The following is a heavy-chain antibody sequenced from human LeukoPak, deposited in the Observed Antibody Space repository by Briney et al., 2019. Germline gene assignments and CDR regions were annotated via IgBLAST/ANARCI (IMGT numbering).Heavy chain of an antibody. CDR2: INHSGST. V-gene: IGHV4-34*01. Sequence: SETLSLTCAVYGGSFSGYYWSWIRQPPGKGLEWIGEINHSGSTNYNPSLKSRVTISVDTSKNQFSLKLSSVTAADTAVYYCARGVYHDSSGYYETPFDYWGQGTLVTVSS. CDR3: ARGVYHDSSGYYETPFDY. D-gene: IGHD3-22*01. CDR1: GGSFSGYY. J-gene: IGHJ4*02.